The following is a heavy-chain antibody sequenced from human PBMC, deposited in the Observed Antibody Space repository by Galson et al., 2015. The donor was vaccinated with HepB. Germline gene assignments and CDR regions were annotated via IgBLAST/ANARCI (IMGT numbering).Heavy chain of an antibody. CDR1: GFSFSSYN. Sequence: SLRLSCAASGFSFSSYNLHWVRQAPGKGLEWMAFISHDGSKKYYADSVKGRFTISRDNSKNTLYLQMNSLRLDDTAVFYCARDKISVESYHAFDLWGRGTMVTVSS. D-gene: IGHD3-16*02. CDR2: ISHDGSKK. J-gene: IGHJ3*01. V-gene: IGHV3-30*04. CDR3: ARDKISVESYHAFDL.